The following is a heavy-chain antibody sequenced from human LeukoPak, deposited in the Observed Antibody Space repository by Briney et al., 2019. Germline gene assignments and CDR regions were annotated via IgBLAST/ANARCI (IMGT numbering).Heavy chain of an antibody. Sequence: SETLSLTCTVSGASVSGSPYYWGWIRQPPGKGLEWIGSIYSSGSTYYNASLQSRVTISVDTSKNQFSLKLSSVTAADTAVYYCARGPYYADTPGAFDIWGQGTMVTVSS. V-gene: IGHV4-39*07. D-gene: IGHD2/OR15-2a*01. CDR2: IYSSGST. CDR3: ARGPYYADTPGAFDI. J-gene: IGHJ3*02. CDR1: GASVSGSPYY.